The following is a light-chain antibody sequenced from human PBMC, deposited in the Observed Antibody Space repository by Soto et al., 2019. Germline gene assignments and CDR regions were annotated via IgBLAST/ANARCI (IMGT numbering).Light chain of an antibody. CDR1: SSDIGSYNY. CDR3: SSYTSSGTYV. Sequence: QAVLTQPASVSGSPGQSITISCTKTSSDIGSYNYVSWYQQHPGQAPKVMIYDVSNRPSGVSNRLFGSKSGNTASLAISVLQAEDDVDYYCSSYTSSGTYVFGTGTKVTVL. J-gene: IGLJ1*01. CDR2: DVS. V-gene: IGLV2-14*01.